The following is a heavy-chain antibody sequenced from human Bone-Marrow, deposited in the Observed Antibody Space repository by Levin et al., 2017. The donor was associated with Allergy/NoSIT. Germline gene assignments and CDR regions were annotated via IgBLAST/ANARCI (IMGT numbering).Heavy chain of an antibody. CDR3: ARGSDISGYYFDF. J-gene: IGHJ4*01. CDR1: SDSLAKYW. D-gene: IGHD3-22*01. V-gene: IGHV5-51*01. Sequence: RGESLKISCKTSSDSLAKYWIGWVRQMPGKGLEWMGIIYPGDSDTRYNPSFQALITISADKSISTAYLQWSSLKTSDTATYYCARGSDISGYYFDFWGHGTLVTVSS. CDR2: IYPGDSDT.